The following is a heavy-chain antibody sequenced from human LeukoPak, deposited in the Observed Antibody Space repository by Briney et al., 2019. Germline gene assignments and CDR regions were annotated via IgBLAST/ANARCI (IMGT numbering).Heavy chain of an antibody. J-gene: IGHJ4*02. CDR2: IIPIFGTA. CDR3: ARDPYCSSTSCRPRSPNYFDY. V-gene: IGHV1-69*05. Sequence: SVKVSCKASGGTFSSYAISWVRQAPGQGLEWMGRIIPIFGTANYAQKFQGRVTITTDESTSTAYMELSSLRSEDTAVYHCARDPYCSSTSCRPRSPNYFDYWGQGTLVTVSS. CDR1: GGTFSSYA. D-gene: IGHD2-2*01.